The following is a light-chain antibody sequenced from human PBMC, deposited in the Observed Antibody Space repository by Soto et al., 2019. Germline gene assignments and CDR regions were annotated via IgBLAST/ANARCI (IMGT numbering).Light chain of an antibody. CDR3: HQYGVSPWT. CDR1: QSVSSNY. V-gene: IGKV3-20*01. J-gene: IGKJ1*01. CDR2: GVS. Sequence: EIVLTQSPGTLSLSAGERATLSCRASQSVSSNYFAWFQQRPGQAPRLLIYGVSTRATGTPDRFSASGSATEFTLNINRLEPEDFAVYYCHQYGVSPWTFGHGTKVEIK.